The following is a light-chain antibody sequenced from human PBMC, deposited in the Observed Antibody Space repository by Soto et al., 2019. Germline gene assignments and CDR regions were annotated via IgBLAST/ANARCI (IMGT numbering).Light chain of an antibody. CDR3: QQYGSSPLT. Sequence: EIVLTQSPGTLSLSPGERATLSCRASESVSDNYLAWYQQRSGQAPRLVIYGASSRASAVPDRFSGSGSGADFTLTISRLEPEDFAVYYCQQYGSSPLTFG. V-gene: IGKV3-20*01. CDR2: GAS. CDR1: ESVSDNY. J-gene: IGKJ4*01.